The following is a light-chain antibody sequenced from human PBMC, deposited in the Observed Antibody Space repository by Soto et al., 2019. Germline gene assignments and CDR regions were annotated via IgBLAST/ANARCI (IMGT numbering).Light chain of an antibody. CDR3: SSYRLGHTWV. CDR2: DVS. Sequence: QSALTQPASVSGSPGQSITIPCTGTSSDIGNYDYVSWYQQHAGKAPKLIIYDVSHRPSGISNRFSGFTSGNTASLAISGLQAEDEAAYFCSSYRLGHTWVFGGGTKVTVL. V-gene: IGLV2-14*03. J-gene: IGLJ3*02. CDR1: SSDIGNYDY.